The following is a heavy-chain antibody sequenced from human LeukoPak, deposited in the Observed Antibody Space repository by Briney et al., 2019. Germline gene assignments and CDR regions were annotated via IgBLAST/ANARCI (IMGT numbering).Heavy chain of an antibody. CDR3: ARKMYYYDSHLGDAFDI. V-gene: IGHV4-4*02. J-gene: IGHJ3*02. Sequence: SETLSLTCAVSGGSIRSSTWWSWVRQPPGKGLEWIGEINYSGSTNYNPSLKTRVTISVDRSKNQFSLNVSSVTAADTAVYYCARKMYYYDSHLGDAFDIWGQGTMVTVSS. CDR1: GGSIRSSTW. D-gene: IGHD3-22*01. CDR2: INYSGST.